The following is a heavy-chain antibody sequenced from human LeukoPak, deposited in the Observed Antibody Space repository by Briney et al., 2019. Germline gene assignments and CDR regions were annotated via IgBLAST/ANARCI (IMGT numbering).Heavy chain of an antibody. CDR3: ARQRGDILTGYYMPRGFDY. Sequence: PGGSLRLSCAASGFTFNIYSMNWVRQAPGKGLEWVSYISSITSTINYADSVKGRFTISRDNAKNSLYLQMNSLRAEDTAVYCCARQRGDILTGYYMPRGFDYWGQGTLVTVSS. CDR1: GFTFNIYS. V-gene: IGHV3-48*01. D-gene: IGHD3-9*01. CDR2: ISSITSTI. J-gene: IGHJ4*02.